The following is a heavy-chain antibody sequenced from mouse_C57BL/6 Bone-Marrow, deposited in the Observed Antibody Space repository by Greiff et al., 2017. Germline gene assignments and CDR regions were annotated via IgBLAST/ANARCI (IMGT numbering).Heavy chain of an antibody. Sequence: DVQLQESGPGLVKPSQSLSLTCSVTGYSITSGYYWNWIRQFPGNKLEWMGYISYDGSNNYNPSLKNRISITRDTTKNQFFLKLNSVTTEDAATYYCARQVGYYYGHYAMDYWGQGTSVTVAS. CDR2: ISYDGSN. J-gene: IGHJ4*01. D-gene: IGHD1-1*01. V-gene: IGHV3-6*01. CDR3: ARQVGYYYGHYAMDY. CDR1: GYSITSGYY.